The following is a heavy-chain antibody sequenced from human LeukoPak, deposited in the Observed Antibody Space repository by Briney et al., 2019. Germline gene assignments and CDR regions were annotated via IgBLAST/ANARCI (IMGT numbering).Heavy chain of an antibody. V-gene: IGHV3-9*02. CDR1: GFSSTDYA. Sequence: SLRLSCAASGFSSTDYAMHWVRQVPGKGLEWVSGIDWNSKRVDYADAVKGRFTVSTDNAKNSLYLQMNSLRVEDTALYFCTKDILPGGADVWGQGTTVTVSS. CDR3: TKDILPGGADV. J-gene: IGHJ6*02. CDR2: IDWNSKRV. D-gene: IGHD3-3*02.